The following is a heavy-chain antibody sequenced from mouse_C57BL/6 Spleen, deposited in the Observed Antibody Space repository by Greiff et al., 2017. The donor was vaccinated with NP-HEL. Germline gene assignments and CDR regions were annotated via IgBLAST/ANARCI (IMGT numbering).Heavy chain of an antibody. CDR2: IDPSDSYT. Sequence: VQLQQSGAELVMPGASVKLSCKASGYTFTSYWMHWVKQRPGQGLEWIGEIDPSDSYTNYNQKFKGKSTLTVDKSSSTAYMQISSLTSEDSAVYYCARTPYGNSYYYAMDYWGQGTSVTVSS. CDR3: ARTPYGNSYYYAMDY. D-gene: IGHD2-1*01. J-gene: IGHJ4*01. V-gene: IGHV1-69*01. CDR1: GYTFTSYW.